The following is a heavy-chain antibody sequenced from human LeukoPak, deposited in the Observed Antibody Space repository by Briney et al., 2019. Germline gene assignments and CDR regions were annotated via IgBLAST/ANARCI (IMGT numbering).Heavy chain of an antibody. CDR1: GGSISSGDYY. CDR3: ARDKYSSSWYTDNNWFDP. J-gene: IGHJ5*02. D-gene: IGHD6-13*01. CDR2: IYYSGST. V-gene: IGHV4-30-4*01. Sequence: SQTLSLTCTVSGGSISSGDYYWSWIRQPPGKGLEWIGYIYYSGSTYYNPSLKSRVTISVDTSKNQFSLKLSSVTAADTAVYYCARDKYSSSWYTDNNWFDPWGQGTLVTVSS.